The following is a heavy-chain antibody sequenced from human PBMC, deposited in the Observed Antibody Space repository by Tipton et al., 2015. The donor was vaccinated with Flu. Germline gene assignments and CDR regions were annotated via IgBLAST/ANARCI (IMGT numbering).Heavy chain of an antibody. CDR1: GDSISSDNW. V-gene: IGHV4-4*02. D-gene: IGHD5-12*01. CDR3: ASLTSGDGEDWFDP. Sequence: SLRLSCAVFGDSISSDNWWSWVRQPPGKGLEWIGQIYHSGPTNYNPSLRSRVSISVDKSKNQFSLRMTSLTAADTAVYYCASLTSGDGEDWFDPWGQGTLITVSS. CDR2: IYHSGPT. J-gene: IGHJ5*02.